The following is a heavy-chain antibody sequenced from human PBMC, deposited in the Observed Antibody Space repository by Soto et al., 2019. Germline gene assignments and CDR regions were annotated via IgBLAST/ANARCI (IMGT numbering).Heavy chain of an antibody. Sequence: GSPVEVSSEASGYTFTSYARHWVRQATGQRLEAMGWMNAVNGNRKYSRKFQSRVTITRDTSASTAYMALSSLRPQATAASYCASGPWFGELSYYYHGLAVWAQATTVTVSS. CDR2: MNAVNGNR. CDR1: GYTFTSYA. J-gene: IGHJ6*02. D-gene: IGHD3-10*01. V-gene: IGHV1-3*01. CDR3: ASGPWFGELSYYYHGLAV.